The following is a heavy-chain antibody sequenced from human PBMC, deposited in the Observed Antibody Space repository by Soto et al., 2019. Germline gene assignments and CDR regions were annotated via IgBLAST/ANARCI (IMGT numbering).Heavy chain of an antibody. Sequence: SETLSLTCSVSGGTISGYYWTWIRQPAGKGLEWIGRIYSSGNTKYNPSLQSRVTMSLDTSNNQFSLRLTSVTAADTAVYYCARGQRFSDWFDPWGQGTLLTVS. CDR1: GGTISGYY. V-gene: IGHV4-4*07. CDR2: IYSSGNT. CDR3: ARGQRFSDWFDP. D-gene: IGHD3-3*01. J-gene: IGHJ5*02.